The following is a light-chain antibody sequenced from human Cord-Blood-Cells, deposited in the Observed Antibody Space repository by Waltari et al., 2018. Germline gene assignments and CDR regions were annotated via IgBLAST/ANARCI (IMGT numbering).Light chain of an antibody. Sequence: DTQMTQSPSTLSASLGDRVTITCRASQSISSWLAWYQQKPGKAPKLLIYDASSLESGVPSRFSGSGSGTEFTLTISSLQPDDFATYYCQQYNSYSYTFGQGTKLEIK. CDR1: QSISSW. CDR2: DAS. J-gene: IGKJ2*01. CDR3: QQYNSYSYT. V-gene: IGKV1-5*01.